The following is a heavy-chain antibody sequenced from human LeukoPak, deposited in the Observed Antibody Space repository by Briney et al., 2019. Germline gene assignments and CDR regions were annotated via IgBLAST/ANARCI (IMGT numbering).Heavy chain of an antibody. Sequence: GGSLRLSCVASGFTFSTYSMNWFRQAPGKGLEWVSTMTPGDTYIYYTDSVKGRFTISRDNSKNTLYLQMNNLRAEDTAVYYCAKKMTSDTGGRFDYWGQGTLVTVSS. V-gene: IGHV3-21*04. J-gene: IGHJ4*02. CDR2: MTPGDTYI. CDR1: GFTFSTYS. D-gene: IGHD2-8*02. CDR3: AKKMTSDTGGRFDY.